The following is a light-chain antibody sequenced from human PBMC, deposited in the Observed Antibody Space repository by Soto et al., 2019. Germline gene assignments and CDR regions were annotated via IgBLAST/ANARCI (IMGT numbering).Light chain of an antibody. J-gene: IGKJ1*01. Sequence: AIQMTQSPSSLSASLGDRVTITCRASQGIGNELGWYQQKPGKAPKLLINVASSLQSGVPSRFSGSGSGTDFTLTISSLQPEDSATYYCLQDYTYPWTFGQGTQVAIK. V-gene: IGKV1-6*01. CDR1: QGIGNE. CDR3: LQDYTYPWT. CDR2: VAS.